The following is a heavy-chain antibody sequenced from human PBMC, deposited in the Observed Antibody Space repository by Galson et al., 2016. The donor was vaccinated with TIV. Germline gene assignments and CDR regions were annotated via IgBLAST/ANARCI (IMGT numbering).Heavy chain of an antibody. J-gene: IGHJ6*02. V-gene: IGHV3-21*01. CDR1: GFTFSSYT. CDR2: IRSSSSYK. Sequence: LRLSCAASGFTFSSYTMTWVRQAPGKGLGWVSSIRSSSSYKSYADSVKGRFTISRDSAKNSLYLQMNSLRAEDTAVYYCARDIFPYYGMDVWGQGTTVTVSS. D-gene: IGHD2-21*01. CDR3: ARDIFPYYGMDV.